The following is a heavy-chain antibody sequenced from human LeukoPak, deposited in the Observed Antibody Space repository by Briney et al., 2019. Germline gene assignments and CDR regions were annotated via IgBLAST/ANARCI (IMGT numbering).Heavy chain of an antibody. V-gene: IGHV3-23*01. D-gene: IGHD6-6*01. CDR3: AKDVYSSSSRGYFDY. CDR1: GFTFSSYA. Sequence: GGSLRLSCAASGFTFSSYAMSWVRQAPGKGLEWVSAISGSGGSTYYADSVKGRFTISRDNSKNTLYLQMNSLRAEDTAVYYCAKDVYSSSSRGYFDYWGQGTLVTVSS. CDR2: ISGSGGST. J-gene: IGHJ4*02.